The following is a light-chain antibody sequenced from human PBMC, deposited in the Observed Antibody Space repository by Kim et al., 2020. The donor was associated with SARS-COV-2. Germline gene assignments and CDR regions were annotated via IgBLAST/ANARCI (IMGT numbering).Light chain of an antibody. Sequence: EIVMTQSPATLSVSPGERATLSCRASQSVSSSLAWYQQKPGQAPRLLIYDASTGATGIPARFSGSGSGTEFTLTISSLQSEDFAAYYCQQYNNWPLTFGGGTKVDIK. CDR3: QQYNNWPLT. CDR2: DAS. J-gene: IGKJ4*01. CDR1: QSVSSS. V-gene: IGKV3-15*01.